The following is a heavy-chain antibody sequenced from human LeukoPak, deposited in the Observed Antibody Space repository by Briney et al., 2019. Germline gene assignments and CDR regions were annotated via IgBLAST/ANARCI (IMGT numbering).Heavy chain of an antibody. J-gene: IGHJ4*02. CDR2: IYTSGST. CDR1: GGSISSGSYY. Sequence: SETLSLTCTVSGGSISSGSYYWSWIRQPAGKGLEWIGRIYTSGSTNYNPSLKSRVTISVDTSKNQFSLKLSSVTAADTAVYYCARGPSRYSSSWYGGGYFDYWGQGTLVTVSS. D-gene: IGHD6-13*01. V-gene: IGHV4-61*02. CDR3: ARGPSRYSSSWYGGGYFDY.